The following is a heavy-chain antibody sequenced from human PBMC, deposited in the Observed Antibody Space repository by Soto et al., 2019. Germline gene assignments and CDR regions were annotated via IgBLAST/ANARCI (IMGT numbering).Heavy chain of an antibody. V-gene: IGHV3-23*01. J-gene: IGHJ4*02. CDR1: GFTFSSYA. CDR3: AKVPYYYDSSGYFDY. D-gene: IGHD3-22*01. Sequence: GGSLRLSCAASGFTFSSYAISWGRQAPGKGLEWVSAISGSGGSTYYADSVKGRFTISRDNSKNTLYLQMNSLRAEDTAVYYCAKVPYYYDSSGYFDYWGQGTLVTVSS. CDR2: ISGSGGST.